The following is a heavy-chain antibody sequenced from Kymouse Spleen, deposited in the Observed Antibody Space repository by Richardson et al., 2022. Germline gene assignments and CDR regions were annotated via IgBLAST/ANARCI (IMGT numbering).Heavy chain of an antibody. J-gene: IGHJ6*02. D-gene: IGHD3-3*01. V-gene: IGHV3-9*01. CDR3: AKELRFLEWSLGYYYYGMDV. CDR2: ISWNSGSI. Sequence: EVQLVESGGGLVQPGRSLRLSCAASGFTFDDYAMHWVRQAPGKGLEWVSGISWNSGSIGYADSVKGRFTISRDNAKNSLYLQMNSLRAEDTALYYCAKELRFLEWSLGYYYYGMDVWGQGTTVTVSS. CDR1: GFTFDDYA.